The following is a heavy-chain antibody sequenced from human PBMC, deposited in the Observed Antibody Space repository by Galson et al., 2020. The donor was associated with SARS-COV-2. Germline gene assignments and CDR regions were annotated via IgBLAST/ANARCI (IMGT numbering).Heavy chain of an antibody. CDR1: GFTFGSHG. CDR2: ISHDGTNK. Sequence: GESLKISCAASGFTFGSHGIHWVRQGPGKGLEWVASISHDGTNKYYADSVKGRFTISRDNSKTTVSLQMNSLRPEDTAVYYCAKDVWDQPGISAGVDIWGQGTMVTVSS. V-gene: IGHV3-30*18. D-gene: IGHD1-26*01. J-gene: IGHJ3*02. CDR3: AKDVWDQPGISAGVDI.